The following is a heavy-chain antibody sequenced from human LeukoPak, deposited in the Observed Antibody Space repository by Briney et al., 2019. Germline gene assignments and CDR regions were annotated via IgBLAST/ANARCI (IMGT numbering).Heavy chain of an antibody. V-gene: IGHV4-59*01. CDR1: GGSISSYY. CDR2: IYYSGST. CDR3: ARVGTMVRGTRYGMDV. J-gene: IGHJ6*02. D-gene: IGHD3-10*01. Sequence: SETLPLTCTVSGGSISSYYRSWIRQPPGKGLEWIGYIYYSGSTNYNPSLKSRVTISVDTSKNQFSLKLSSVTAADTAVYYCARVGTMVRGTRYGMDVWGQGTTVTVSS.